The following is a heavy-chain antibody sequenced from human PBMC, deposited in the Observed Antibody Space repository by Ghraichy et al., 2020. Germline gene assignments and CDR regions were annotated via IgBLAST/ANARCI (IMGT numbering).Heavy chain of an antibody. J-gene: IGHJ3*02. V-gene: IGHV3-21*01. D-gene: IGHD3-10*01. Sequence: GGSLRLSCAASGFTFSSYTMTLVRQAPGKGLEWVSSISSSGTYVYYGDSVKGRFTISRDNAKQSLFLQMNTLRAEDTAVYYCARGRSWSYPRDDALDNWGHATMATVAS. CDR2: ISSSGTYV. CDR3: ARGRSWSYPRDDALDN. CDR1: GFTFSSYT.